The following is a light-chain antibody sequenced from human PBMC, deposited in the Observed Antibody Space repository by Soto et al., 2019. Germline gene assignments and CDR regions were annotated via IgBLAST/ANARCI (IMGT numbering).Light chain of an antibody. V-gene: IGLV2-14*03. CDR3: SSYTSSNTLVV. CDR2: DVS. Sequence: QSVLTQPASVSGSPGQSITISCTGTSSDIGDYNYVSWYQQHPGKAPKLMICDVSNRPSGVSDRFSGSKSGNTASLTISGLQAEDEGSYYCSSYTSSNTLVVFGGGTKVTVL. J-gene: IGLJ2*01. CDR1: SSDIGDYNY.